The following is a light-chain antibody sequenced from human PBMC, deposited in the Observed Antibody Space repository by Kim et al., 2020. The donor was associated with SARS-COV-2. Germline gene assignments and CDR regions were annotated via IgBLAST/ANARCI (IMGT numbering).Light chain of an antibody. J-gene: IGKJ3*01. CDR3: HQSSTLPFT. CDR1: KSIGTN. Sequence: VTPNEKVTITCRASKSIGTNLHWYQQKPDQSPKLLIRYASQSISGVPSRFSGSGSGTDFTLTISSLEAEDAAAYYCHQSSTLPFTFGPGTKVDIK. CDR2: YAS. V-gene: IGKV6D-21*02.